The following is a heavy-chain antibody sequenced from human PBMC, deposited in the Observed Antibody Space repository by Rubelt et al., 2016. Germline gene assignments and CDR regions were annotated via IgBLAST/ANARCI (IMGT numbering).Heavy chain of an antibody. D-gene: IGHD3-16*01. J-gene: IGHJ4*02. CDR1: GFTFSSSA. CDR3: ARDKMDMITFGDNAFDY. CDR2: TSSTGGST. Sequence: EVQLLESGGDLVQPGGSLRLSCAASGFTFSSSAMSWVRQAPGKGLEWVSGTSSTGGSTSYADSVKGRFTISRDNSKNTLYLQMNSLRADDTAVYYCARDKMDMITFGDNAFDYWGQGTLVTVSS. V-gene: IGHV3-23*01.